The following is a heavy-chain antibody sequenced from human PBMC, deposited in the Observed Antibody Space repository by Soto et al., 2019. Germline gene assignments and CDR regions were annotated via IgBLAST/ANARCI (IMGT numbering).Heavy chain of an antibody. CDR1: GFTFSRSG. D-gene: IGHD3-10*01. CDR3: AKDRGSYGNLHWYLDL. V-gene: IGHV3-30*18. Sequence: QGQLVESGGGVVQPRRSLRLSCAVSGFTFSRSGMHWVRQGPGKGLEWVAVISNDGSEQYYAESVKGRFTISRDNSKNTLYLQMHSMSAEDTAVYYCAKDRGSYGNLHWYLDLWGRGTLVSVSS. J-gene: IGHJ2*01. CDR2: ISNDGSEQ.